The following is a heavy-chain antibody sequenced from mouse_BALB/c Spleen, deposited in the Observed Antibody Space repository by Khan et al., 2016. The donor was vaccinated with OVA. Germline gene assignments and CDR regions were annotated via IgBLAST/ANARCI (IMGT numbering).Heavy chain of an antibody. D-gene: IGHD2-2*01. CDR2: INPSSGGT. CDR3: ARSGYGSFAY. J-gene: IGHJ3*01. V-gene: IGHV1S81*02. CDR1: GYTLTSYY. Sequence: QVQLQQPGAELVKSGASVRLSCKASGYTLTSYYLYWVKQRPGQGLDWIGDINPSSGGTIFNEKLKSKATLTVDKYSSTAYIQLSRLTCEDSAVYYCARSGYGSFAYWSKGTMVTVS.